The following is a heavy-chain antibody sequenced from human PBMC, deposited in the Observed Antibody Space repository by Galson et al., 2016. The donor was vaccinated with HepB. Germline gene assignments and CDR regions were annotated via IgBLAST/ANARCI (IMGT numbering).Heavy chain of an antibody. V-gene: IGHV3-23*01. Sequence: SLRLSCAASESTFSSYGMSWVRQAPGKGLEWVSAISGSGGGTYTYYADSVKGRFTISRDYSRNTLYLQMNSLRVEDTAVYYCARDGGGSWSAGMDVWGQGTTVTVSS. J-gene: IGHJ6*02. D-gene: IGHD6-13*01. CDR3: ARDGGGSWSAGMDV. CDR2: ISGSGGGTYT. CDR1: ESTFSSYG.